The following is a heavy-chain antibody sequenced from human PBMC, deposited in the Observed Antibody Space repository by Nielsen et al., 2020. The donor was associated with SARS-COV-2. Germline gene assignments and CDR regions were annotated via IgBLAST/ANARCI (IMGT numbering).Heavy chain of an antibody. CDR3: ARSSEVRNRYCSSGVCRGIFYHMDV. Sequence: ASVKVSCKASGYSFTSHYIVWVRRAPAQGPEWLGIINPSDGNAKYAQKLQGRVTLTSDTSTTTIYMEVSDLTSEDTAVYYCARSSEVRNRYCSSGVCRGIFYHMDVWGRGTTVTVSS. CDR2: INPSDGNA. J-gene: IGHJ6*03. D-gene: IGHD2-8*01. V-gene: IGHV1-46*04. CDR1: GYSFTSHY.